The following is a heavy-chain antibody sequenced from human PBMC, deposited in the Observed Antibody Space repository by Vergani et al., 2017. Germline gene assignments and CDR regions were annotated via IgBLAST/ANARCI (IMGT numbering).Heavy chain of an antibody. J-gene: IGHJ5*02. CDR2: IYYSGST. CDR1: GGSISSGGYY. CDR3: ARDNGLSYNCFDP. V-gene: IGHV4-31*03. Sequence: QVQLQESGPGLVKPSQTLSLTCTVSGGSISSGGYYWSWIRQHPGKGLEWIGYIYYSGSTYYNPSLKSRVTISVDTSKNQCSLKLSSVTAADTAVYYCARDNGLSYNCFDPWGQGTLVTVSS.